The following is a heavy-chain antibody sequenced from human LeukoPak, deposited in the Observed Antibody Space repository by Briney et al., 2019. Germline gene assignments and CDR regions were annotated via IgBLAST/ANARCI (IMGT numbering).Heavy chain of an antibody. CDR3: ARQDTMVRGAAIDY. D-gene: IGHD3-10*01. J-gene: IGHJ4*02. Sequence: SETLSLTCTVSGGSISSSSYYWGWIRQPPGKGLEWIGSIYYSGSTYYNPSLKSRVTISVDTSKNQFSLKLSSVTAADTAVYYCARQDTMVRGAAIDYWGQGTLVTVSS. V-gene: IGHV4-39*01. CDR1: GGSISSSSYY. CDR2: IYYSGST.